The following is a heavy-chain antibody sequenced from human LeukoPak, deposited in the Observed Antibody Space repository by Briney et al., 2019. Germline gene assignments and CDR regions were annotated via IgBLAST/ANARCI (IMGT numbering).Heavy chain of an antibody. V-gene: IGHV3-30-3*01. D-gene: IGHD3-22*01. J-gene: IGHJ4*02. CDR1: GFTFSSYA. Sequence: GGSLRLSCAASGFTFSSYAMHWVRQAPGKGLEWVAVISYDGSNKYYADSVKGPFTISRDSSKNTLYLQMNSLRAEDTAVYHCAREYYYDSSGYVMGPDYWGQGTLVTVSS. CDR2: ISYDGSNK. CDR3: AREYYYDSSGYVMGPDY.